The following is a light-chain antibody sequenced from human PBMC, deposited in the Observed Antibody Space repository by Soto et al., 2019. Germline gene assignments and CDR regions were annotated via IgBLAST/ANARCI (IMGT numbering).Light chain of an antibody. CDR2: SNN. CDR3: AAWHDSLNGVL. J-gene: IGLJ2*01. V-gene: IGLV1-44*01. Sequence: QSVLTQPPSVSGTPGQKVSISCSGSASNLGGNPVNWYQHLPGAAPKLLIYSNNQRPSGVPDRFSGSKSGSSASLAISGLQSEDEADYYCAAWHDSLNGVLFGGGTKLTVL. CDR1: ASNLGGNP.